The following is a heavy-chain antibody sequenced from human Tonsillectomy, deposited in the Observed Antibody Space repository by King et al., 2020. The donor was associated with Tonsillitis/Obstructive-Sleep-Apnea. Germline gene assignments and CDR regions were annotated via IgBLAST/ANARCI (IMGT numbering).Heavy chain of an antibody. CDR1: GYTFTRNY. D-gene: IGHD2-15*01. CDR3: VREDKDGRHFDS. J-gene: IGHJ4*02. CDR2: INPGSGST. V-gene: IGHV1-46*01. Sequence: QLVQSGAEVKKPGASVKVSCKASGYTFTRNYIHWVRQAPGQGLEWMGIINPGSGSTTYAQKFQGRVTMTTDTSTSTVNMELSSLRSEDTALYYCVREDKDGRHFDSWGQGSLVTVSS.